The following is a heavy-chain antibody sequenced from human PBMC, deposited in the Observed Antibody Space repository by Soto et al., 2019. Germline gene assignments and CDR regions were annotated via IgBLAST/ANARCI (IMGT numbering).Heavy chain of an antibody. CDR1: GYTFTSYG. J-gene: IGHJ4*02. Sequence: QVQLVQSGAEVKRPGASVKVSCKASGYTFTSYGISWVRQAPGQGLEWMGWISAYNGNTNYAQKLQGRVTMTTDTSTSTAYMELRSLRSDDTAVYYCARDAPQYYDSSGTFDYWGQGTLVTVSS. CDR3: ARDAPQYYDSSGTFDY. D-gene: IGHD3-22*01. V-gene: IGHV1-18*01. CDR2: ISAYNGNT.